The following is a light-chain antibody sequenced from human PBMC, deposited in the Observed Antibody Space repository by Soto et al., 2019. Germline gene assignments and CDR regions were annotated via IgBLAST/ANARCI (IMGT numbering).Light chain of an antibody. CDR2: DTS. Sequence: QAVVTQEPSLTVSPGGTVTLTCGSSTGTLNSGHFPYWFQQKPGQAPRALIFDTSKKYSWTPARFSGSLLGGKAALTLSGAQHEDEADYYFLLYFDVALVFGGGTKLTVL. V-gene: IGLV7-46*01. CDR1: TGTLNSGHF. CDR3: LLYFDVALV. J-gene: IGLJ2*01.